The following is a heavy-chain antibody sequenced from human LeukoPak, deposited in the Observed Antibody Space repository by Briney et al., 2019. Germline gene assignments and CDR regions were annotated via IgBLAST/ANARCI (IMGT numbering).Heavy chain of an antibody. Sequence: SETLSLTCTVSGGSISSYYWSWIRQPAGKGLEWIGHIYTSGSTYYNPSLKSRVTISVDKSKNQFSLKLSSVTAADTAVYYCAGGRCSSTSCYAGDYWGQGTLVTVSS. D-gene: IGHD2-2*01. CDR2: IYTSGST. V-gene: IGHV4-4*07. CDR3: AGGRCSSTSCYAGDY. CDR1: GGSISSYY. J-gene: IGHJ4*02.